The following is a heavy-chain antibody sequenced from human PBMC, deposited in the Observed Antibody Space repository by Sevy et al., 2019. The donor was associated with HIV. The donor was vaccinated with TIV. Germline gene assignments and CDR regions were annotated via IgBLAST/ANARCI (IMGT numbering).Heavy chain of an antibody. CDR3: ATRRGHLSFDY. V-gene: IGHV4-34*01. CDR1: GGSFSGYY. Sequence: SETLSLTCVVYGGSFSGYYWSWIRQPPGKGLEWIGEINQSGSTNYNPSLKSRVTISADTSKNQFSLKLSSVTAADTAVYYCATRRGHLSFDYWVQGTLVTVSS. CDR2: INQSGST. J-gene: IGHJ4*02.